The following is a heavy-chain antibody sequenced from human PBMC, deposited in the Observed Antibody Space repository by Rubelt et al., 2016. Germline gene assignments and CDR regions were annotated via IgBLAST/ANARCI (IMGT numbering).Heavy chain of an antibody. CDR2: IYYSGST. Sequence: PSETLSLTCTVSGGSISSYYWSWIRQPPGKGLEWIGSIYYSGSTYYNPSLKSRVTISVDTSKNQFSLKLSSVTAADTAVYYCAGPGIAAAGTLFFDYWGQGTLVTVSS. CDR3: AGPGIAAAGTLFFDY. CDR1: GGSISSYY. J-gene: IGHJ4*02. V-gene: IGHV4-59*05. D-gene: IGHD6-13*01.